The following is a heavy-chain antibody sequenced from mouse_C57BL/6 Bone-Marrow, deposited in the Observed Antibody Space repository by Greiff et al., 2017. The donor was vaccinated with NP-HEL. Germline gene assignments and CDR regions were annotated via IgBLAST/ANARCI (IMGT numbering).Heavy chain of an antibody. CDR2: INYDGSST. V-gene: IGHV5-16*01. Sequence: LQQSEGGLVQPGSSMKLSCTASGFTFSDYYMAWVRQVPEKGLEWVANINYDGSSTYYLDSLKSRFIISRDNEKNILYLQMSSLKSVDTATYCCARSYYYGSSYWYFDVWGTGTSVTVSS. CDR3: ARSYYYGSSYWYFDV. J-gene: IGHJ1*03. CDR1: GFTFSDYY. D-gene: IGHD1-1*01.